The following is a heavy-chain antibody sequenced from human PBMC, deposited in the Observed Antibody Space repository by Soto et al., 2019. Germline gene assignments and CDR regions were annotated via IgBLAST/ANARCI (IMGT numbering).Heavy chain of an antibody. Sequence: GESLKISCKGSGYSFSNHWIGWVRQMPGKGLEWMGIIYPGDSDTRYSPSFQGQVTISADKSISTAYLQWSSLKASDTAMYYCARHHGGYGGNSETFDRWGQGTMVTVSS. CDR3: ARHHGGYGGNSETFDR. CDR1: GYSFSNHW. V-gene: IGHV5-51*01. CDR2: IYPGDSDT. D-gene: IGHD5-12*01. J-gene: IGHJ3*02.